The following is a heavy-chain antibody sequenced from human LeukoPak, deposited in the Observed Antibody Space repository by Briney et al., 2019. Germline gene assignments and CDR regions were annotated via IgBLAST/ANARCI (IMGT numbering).Heavy chain of an antibody. J-gene: IGHJ6*02. CDR2: ISNSSSYI. CDR3: ARALQLWLKKDYYYYGMDV. Sequence: PGGSLRLSCAASGFTFSSYSMNWVRQAPGKGLEWVSSISNSSSYIYYADSVKGRFTISRDNAKNSLYLQMNSLRAEDTAVYYCARALQLWLKKDYYYYGMDVWGQGTTVTVSS. CDR1: GFTFSSYS. D-gene: IGHD5-18*01. V-gene: IGHV3-21*01.